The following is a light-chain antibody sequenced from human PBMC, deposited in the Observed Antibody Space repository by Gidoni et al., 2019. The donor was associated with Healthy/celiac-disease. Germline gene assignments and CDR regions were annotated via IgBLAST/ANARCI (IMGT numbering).Light chain of an antibody. CDR1: SSNIGAGSD. V-gene: IGLV1-40*01. CDR3: QSYDSSLVRV. CDR2: GNS. J-gene: IGLJ1*01. Sequence: QSVLTQPPSVSGAPGQRVTISCTGSSSNIGAGSDVHWYQQLPGTAPKLLIYGNSNRPSGVPDRFSGSKSGTSASLAITGLQAEDEADYYCQSYDSSLVRVFGTGTKVTVL.